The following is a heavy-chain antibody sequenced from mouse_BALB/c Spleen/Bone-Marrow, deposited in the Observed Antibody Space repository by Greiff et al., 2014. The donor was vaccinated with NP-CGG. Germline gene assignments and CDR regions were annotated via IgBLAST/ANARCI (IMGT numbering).Heavy chain of an antibody. CDR1: GFTFSSYT. CDR3: ARHGGSRGYYFDY. J-gene: IGHJ2*01. CDR2: ISNGGGST. D-gene: IGHD1-1*01. V-gene: IGHV5-12-2*01. Sequence: EVQRVESGGGLVQPGGSLKLSCAASGFTFSSYTMSWVRQTPEKRLERVAYISNGGGSTYYPDTVKGRFTISRDNAKNTLYLQMSSLKSEDTAMYYCARHGGSRGYYFDYWGQGTTLTVSS.